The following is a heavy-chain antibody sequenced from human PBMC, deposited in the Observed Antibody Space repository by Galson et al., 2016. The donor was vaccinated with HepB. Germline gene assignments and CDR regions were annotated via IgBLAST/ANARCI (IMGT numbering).Heavy chain of an antibody. CDR3: GTVFEN. J-gene: IGHJ4*02. Sequence: SLRLSCAASGFTFSSYWMHWVRQGPGKGLVWVSLLKSDGSFATYADDADSVKGRFTISRDNAKNTLYLQRNSLRAEDTAMYYCGTVFENWGQGTLVTVSS. CDR1: GFTFSSYW. CDR2: LKSDGSFA. V-gene: IGHV3-74*01.